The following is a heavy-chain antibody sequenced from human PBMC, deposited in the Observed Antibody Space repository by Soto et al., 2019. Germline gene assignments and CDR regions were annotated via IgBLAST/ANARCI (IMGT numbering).Heavy chain of an antibody. D-gene: IGHD4-17*01. V-gene: IGHV1-3*01. Sequence: ASVKVSCKASGYTFTSYAMHWVRQAPGQRLEWMGWINAGNGNTKYSQKFQGRVTITRDTSASTAYMELSSLRSEDTAVYYCARARPTVTRSSENDYWGREPWSPSPQ. CDR3: ARARPTVTRSSENDY. CDR2: INAGNGNT. CDR1: GYTFTSYA. J-gene: IGHJ4*02.